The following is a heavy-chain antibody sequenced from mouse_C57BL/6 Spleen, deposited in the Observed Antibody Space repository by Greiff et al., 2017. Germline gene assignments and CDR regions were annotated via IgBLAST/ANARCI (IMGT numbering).Heavy chain of an antibody. J-gene: IGHJ1*03. V-gene: IGHV1-82*01. CDR1: GYAFSSSW. D-gene: IGHD1-1*01. CDR3: ARGHYYGSSYGYFDV. CDR2: IYPGDGDT. Sequence: QVQLQQPGAELVKPGASVKISCKASGYAFSSSWMNWVKQRPGKGLEWIGRIYPGDGDTNYNGKFKGKATLTADKSSSTAYMQLSSLTSEDSAVYFCARGHYYGSSYGYFDVWGTGTTVTVSS.